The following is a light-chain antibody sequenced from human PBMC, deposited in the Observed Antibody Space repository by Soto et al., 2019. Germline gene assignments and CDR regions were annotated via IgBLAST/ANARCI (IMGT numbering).Light chain of an antibody. V-gene: IGKV3-20*01. CDR3: QQYGSSSFT. Sequence: EIVLTHSPGTRSLSPGERATLSCRASQSVSSSYLAWYQQKPGQAPRLLIYGASSRATGIPDRFSGSGSGTDFTLTISRLEPEDFAVYYCQQYGSSSFTFGPGTKVDIK. CDR1: QSVSSSY. CDR2: GAS. J-gene: IGKJ3*01.